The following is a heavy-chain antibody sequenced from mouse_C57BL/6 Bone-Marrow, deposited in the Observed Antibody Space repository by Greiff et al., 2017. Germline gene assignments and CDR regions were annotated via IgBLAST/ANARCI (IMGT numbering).Heavy chain of an antibody. V-gene: IGHV6-3*01. CDR2: IRLKSDNYAT. CDR3: TDPAWFAY. J-gene: IGHJ3*01. CDR1: GFTFSNYW. Sequence: VQLKESGGGLVQPGGSMQLSCVASGFTFSNYWMNWVRQSPEKGLEWVAQIRLKSDNYATHYAESVKGRFTISSDDSKSSVYLQMNNLRAEDTGIYYCTDPAWFAYGGQGTLVTVSA.